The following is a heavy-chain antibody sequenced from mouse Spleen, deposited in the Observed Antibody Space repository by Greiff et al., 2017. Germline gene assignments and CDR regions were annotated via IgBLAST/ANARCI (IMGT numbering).Heavy chain of an antibody. J-gene: IGHJ2*01. Sequence: VQLQQPGAELVKPGASVKLSCKASGYTFTSYWMHWVKQRPGQGLEWIGEINPSNGRTNYNEKFKSKATLTVDKSSSTAYMQLSSLTSEDSAVYYCARFDYSDYWGQGTTLTVSS. CDR1: GYTFTSYW. CDR2: INPSNGRT. CDR3: ARFDYSDY. V-gene: IGHV1S81*02.